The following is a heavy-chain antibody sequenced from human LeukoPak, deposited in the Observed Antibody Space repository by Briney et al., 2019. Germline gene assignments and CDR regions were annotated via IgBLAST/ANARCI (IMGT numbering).Heavy chain of an antibody. CDR3: VKDSSSGSYFDY. J-gene: IGHJ4*02. Sequence: PGGSLRLSCSASGFTFSRYAMHWVRQAPGKGLEYVPAISSNGGSTYYADSVKGRFTISRDNSRNTLHLQMSSLRVEDTAVYYCVKDSSSGSYFDYWGQGTLVTVSS. CDR1: GFTFSRYA. D-gene: IGHD3-10*01. CDR2: ISSNGGST. V-gene: IGHV3-64D*06.